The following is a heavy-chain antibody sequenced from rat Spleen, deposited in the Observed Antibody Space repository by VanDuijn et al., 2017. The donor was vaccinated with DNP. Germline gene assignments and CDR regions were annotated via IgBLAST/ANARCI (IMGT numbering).Heavy chain of an antibody. V-gene: IGHV2-1*01. CDR2: IWSGGRT. CDR3: TRSAYYGYNYYAMDA. J-gene: IGHJ4*01. CDR1: GFSLTSNS. Sequence: QVQLKESGPGLVQPSQTLSLTCTVSGFSLTSNSVHWVRQPPGKGLAWVGAIWSGGRTDYNSALKSRLSISRDTSKSQVFLKMNSLQTEDTAIYFCTRSAYYGYNYYAMDAWGQGTSVTVSS. D-gene: IGHD1-9*01.